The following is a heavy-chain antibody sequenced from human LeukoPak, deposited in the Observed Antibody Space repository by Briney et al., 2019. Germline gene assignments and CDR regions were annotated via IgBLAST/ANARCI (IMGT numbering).Heavy chain of an antibody. CDR2: INPNSGGT. J-gene: IGHJ4*02. V-gene: IGHV1-2*06. CDR1: GYTFTGYY. CDR3: ARGIAGYSSGHYFDY. D-gene: IGHD6-19*01. Sequence: EASVKVSCEASGYTFTGYYMHWVRQAPGQGLEWMGRINPNSGGTNYAQKFQGRVTMTRDTSISTAYMELSRLRSDDTAVYYCARGIAGYSSGHYFDYWGQGTLVTVSS.